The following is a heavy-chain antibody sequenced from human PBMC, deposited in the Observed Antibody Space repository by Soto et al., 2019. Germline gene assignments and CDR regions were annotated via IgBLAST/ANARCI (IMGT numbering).Heavy chain of an antibody. CDR2: ISGSGTTA. V-gene: IGHV3-23*01. CDR3: AKTTDGWFSAFEI. CDR1: GFIFSSYA. D-gene: IGHD6-19*01. J-gene: IGHJ3*02. Sequence: EVQLLESGGGLVQPGGSLRLSCAASGFIFSSYAMSWVRQAPGKGLEWVSAISGSGTTAYYADSVKGRFTFSRDNSKNTMYLQMNSLRAADTAVYYCAKTTDGWFSAFEIWGQGTMVIVSS.